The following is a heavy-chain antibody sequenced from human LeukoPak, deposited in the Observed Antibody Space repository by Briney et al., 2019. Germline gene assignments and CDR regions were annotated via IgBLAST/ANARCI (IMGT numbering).Heavy chain of an antibody. CDR2: ISSSGSTI. CDR3: ASTLPVPAVDTDAFDI. Sequence: PGGSLRLSCAASGFTFSDYYMSWIRQAPGKGLEWVSYISSSGSTIYYADSVKGRFTISRDNAKNSLYLQMNSLRAEDTAVYYCASTLPVPAVDTDAFDIWGQGTMVTVSS. CDR1: GFTFSDYY. J-gene: IGHJ3*02. D-gene: IGHD2-2*01. V-gene: IGHV3-11*01.